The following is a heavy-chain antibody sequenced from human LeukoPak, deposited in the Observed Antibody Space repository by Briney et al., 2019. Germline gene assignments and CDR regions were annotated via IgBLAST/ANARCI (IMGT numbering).Heavy chain of an antibody. CDR1: GFTFSSYG. V-gene: IGHV3-30*02. CDR3: AKGCCSGGSCCFDI. D-gene: IGHD2-15*01. J-gene: IGHJ3*02. Sequence: PGGSLRLSCAASGFTFSSYGMHWVRQAPGKGLEWVAFIRYDGSNKYYADSVKGRFTISRNNSKNTLYLQMNSLRAEDTAVYYCAKGCCSGGSCCFDIWGQGTMVTVSS. CDR2: IRYDGSNK.